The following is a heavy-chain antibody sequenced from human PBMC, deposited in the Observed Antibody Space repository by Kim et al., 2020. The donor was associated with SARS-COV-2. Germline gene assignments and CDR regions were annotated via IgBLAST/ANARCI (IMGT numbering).Heavy chain of an antibody. Sequence: YSQKFQGRVTITRDTSASTAYMELSSLRSEDTAVYYCARGGSSGSYYVGYWGQGTLVTVSS. V-gene: IGHV1-3*01. D-gene: IGHD1-26*01. CDR3: ARGGSSGSYYVGY. J-gene: IGHJ4*02.